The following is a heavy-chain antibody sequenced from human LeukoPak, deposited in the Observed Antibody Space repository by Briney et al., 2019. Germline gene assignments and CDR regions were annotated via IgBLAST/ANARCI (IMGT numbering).Heavy chain of an antibody. CDR1: GFTFDDYA. J-gene: IGHJ4*02. Sequence: GRSLRLSCAASGFTFDDYAIHWVRQAPGKGLEWVSGISWNGGSIGYADSVKGRFTISRDNDKNSLYLQMNSLRAEDMALYYCAKDTGTAYSSSWYSDWGQGTLVTVSS. V-gene: IGHV3-9*03. D-gene: IGHD6-13*01. CDR3: AKDTGTAYSSSWYSD. CDR2: ISWNGGSI.